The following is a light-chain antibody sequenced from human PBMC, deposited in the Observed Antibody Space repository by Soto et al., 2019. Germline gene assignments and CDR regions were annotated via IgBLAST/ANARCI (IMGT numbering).Light chain of an antibody. CDR3: CSYAGSYTVL. V-gene: IGLV2-11*01. J-gene: IGLJ2*01. Sequence: QSALTQPRSMSGSPGQSVTISCTGTSSDVGGYKYVSWYQQHPGKVPNLIIYDVSERPSGVPDRFSGSKSGNTASLSISGLQAEDEADYYCCSYAGSYTVLFGGGTKLTVL. CDR1: SSDVGGYKY. CDR2: DVS.